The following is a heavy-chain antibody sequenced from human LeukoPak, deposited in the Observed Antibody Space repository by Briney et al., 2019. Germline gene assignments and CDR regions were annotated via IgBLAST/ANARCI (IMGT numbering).Heavy chain of an antibody. CDR3: ARAARNNLNFDY. Sequence: ASVKVCCKASGYTFTGYYMHWVRQAPGQGLEWMGWINPNSGNTGYAQKFQGRVTMTRNTSISTAYMELSSPRSEDTAVYYCARAARNNLNFDYWGQGTLVTVSS. J-gene: IGHJ4*02. CDR1: GYTFTGYY. CDR2: INPNSGNT. D-gene: IGHD6-6*01. V-gene: IGHV1-8*02.